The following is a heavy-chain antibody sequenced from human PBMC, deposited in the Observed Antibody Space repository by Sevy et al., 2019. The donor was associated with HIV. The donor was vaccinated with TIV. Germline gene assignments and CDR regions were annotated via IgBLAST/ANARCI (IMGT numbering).Heavy chain of an antibody. CDR3: ARGPRKYYDSSGYYYPPSY. CDR1: GYTFTSYG. J-gene: IGHJ4*02. D-gene: IGHD3-22*01. CDR2: ISAYNGNT. Sequence: ASVKVPCEASGYTFTSYGIIWVRQAPGQGLEWMGWISAYNGNTNYAQRLQGRVTMTTDTSTSTAYMELTSLRSDDTAVYYCARGPRKYYDSSGYYYPPSYWGQGTLVTVSS. V-gene: IGHV1-18*01.